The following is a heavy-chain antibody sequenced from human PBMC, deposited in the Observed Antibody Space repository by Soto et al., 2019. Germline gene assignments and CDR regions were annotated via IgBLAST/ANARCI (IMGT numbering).Heavy chain of an antibody. CDR2: IKQDGSAK. V-gene: IGHV3-7*01. J-gene: IGHJ4*02. D-gene: IGHD6-19*01. CDR3: ASWLKTSGWYVLLEGSFDY. Sequence: PGGSLRLSCAASGFTFSSYWMTWVRQAPGKGLEWVANIKQDGSAKYYVDSVKGRFTISRDNAKNSLYLQMNSLRAEDMAVYYCASWLKTSGWYVLLEGSFDYWGQGTLVTVSS. CDR1: GFTFSSYW.